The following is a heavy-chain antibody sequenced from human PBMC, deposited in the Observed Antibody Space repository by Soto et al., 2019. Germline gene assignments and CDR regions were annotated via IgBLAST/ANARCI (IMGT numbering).Heavy chain of an antibody. CDR3: AKDWNYYGSGSYYFDY. V-gene: IGHV1-46*01. CDR1: GYTFTSYY. CDR2: INPSGGST. J-gene: IGHJ4*02. D-gene: IGHD3-10*01. Sequence: ASVKVSCKASGYTFTSYYMHWVRQAPGQGLEWMGIINPSGGSTSYAQKFQGRVTMTRDTSTSTVYMELSSLRSEDTAVYYCAKDWNYYGSGSYYFDYWGQGTLVTV.